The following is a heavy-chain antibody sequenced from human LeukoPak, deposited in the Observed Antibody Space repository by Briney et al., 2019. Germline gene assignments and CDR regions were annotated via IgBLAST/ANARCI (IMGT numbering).Heavy chain of an antibody. CDR3: ASRLWGATPRFDY. CDR1: GGSISSSNW. Sequence: PSGTLSLTCAVSGGSISSSNWWSWVRQPPGKGLEWIGEIYHSGSTNYNPSLKSRVTISVDTSKNQFSLKLSSVTAADTAVYYCASRLWGATPRFDYWGQGTLVTVSS. V-gene: IGHV4-4*02. D-gene: IGHD1-26*01. J-gene: IGHJ4*02. CDR2: IYHSGST.